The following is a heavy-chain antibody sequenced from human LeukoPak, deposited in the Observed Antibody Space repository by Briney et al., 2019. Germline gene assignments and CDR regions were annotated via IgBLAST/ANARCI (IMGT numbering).Heavy chain of an antibody. J-gene: IGHJ4*02. CDR1: VGSISSSSYY. Sequence: SETLSLTCTVSVGSISSSSYYWGWIRQPPGKGLEGFESIYYCGNTYYNPSLKSRVTIYVDTSKNQFSLKLSSVTAADTALYYCARQSTKDNSGWFFDFWGQGTLVTVSS. D-gene: IGHD6-19*01. CDR3: ARQSTKDNSGWFFDF. V-gene: IGHV4-39*01. CDR2: IYYCGNT.